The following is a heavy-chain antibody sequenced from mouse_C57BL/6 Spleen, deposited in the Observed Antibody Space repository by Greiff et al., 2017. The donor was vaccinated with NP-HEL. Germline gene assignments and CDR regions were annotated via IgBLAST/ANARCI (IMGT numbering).Heavy chain of an antibody. D-gene: IGHD2-12*01. V-gene: IGHV5-16*01. Sequence: EVKVVESEGGLVQPGSSMKLSCTASGFTFSDYYMAWVRQVPEKGLEWVANINYDGSSTYYLDSLKSRFIISRDNAKNILYLQMSSLKSEDTATYYCARDRAYRAMDYWGQGTSVTVSS. CDR3: ARDRAYRAMDY. J-gene: IGHJ4*01. CDR1: GFTFSDYY. CDR2: INYDGSST.